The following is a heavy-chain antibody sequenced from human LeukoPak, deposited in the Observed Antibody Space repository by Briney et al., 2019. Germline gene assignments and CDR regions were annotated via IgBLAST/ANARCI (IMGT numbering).Heavy chain of an antibody. CDR2: ISSSSSYI. V-gene: IGHV3-21*01. Sequence: GRSLRLSCAASGFTFSSYSMNWVRQAPGKGLEWVSSISSSSSYIYYADSVKGRFTISRDNAKNSLYLQMNSLRAEDTAVYYCASGYSSSWFNPHYFDYWGQGTLVTVSS. CDR1: GFTFSSYS. J-gene: IGHJ4*02. D-gene: IGHD6-13*01. CDR3: ASGYSSSWFNPHYFDY.